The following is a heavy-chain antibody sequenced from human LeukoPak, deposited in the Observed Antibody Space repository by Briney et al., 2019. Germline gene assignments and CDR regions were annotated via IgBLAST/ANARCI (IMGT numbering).Heavy chain of an antibody. D-gene: IGHD4-17*01. Sequence: PSETLSLTCAVSGDYISGYYWSWIRQPPGKGLEWIGYIYFSGSTKYNPSLKSRVIISLDTSTNQFSLKLSSVTAADTALYYCARHIYGDSVAFHIWGQGTLVTVSS. CDR2: IYFSGST. CDR1: GDYISGYY. J-gene: IGHJ3*02. V-gene: IGHV4-59*08. CDR3: ARHIYGDSVAFHI.